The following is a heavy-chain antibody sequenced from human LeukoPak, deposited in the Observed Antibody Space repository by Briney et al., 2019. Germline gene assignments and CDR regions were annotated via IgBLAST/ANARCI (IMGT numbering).Heavy chain of an antibody. Sequence: ASVKVSCRASEYTFNDYYIHWARQAPGQGLEWMGWMNPNSGRADSAQKFQGRVTVTSDTSISTAYMDLTSLTFDDTAVYYCTRTNPQLGRRDFFDLWGQGTLVIVSS. V-gene: IGHV1-2*02. CDR2: MNPNSGRA. D-gene: IGHD6-6*01. CDR1: EYTFNDYY. J-gene: IGHJ4*02. CDR3: TRTNPQLGRRDFFDL.